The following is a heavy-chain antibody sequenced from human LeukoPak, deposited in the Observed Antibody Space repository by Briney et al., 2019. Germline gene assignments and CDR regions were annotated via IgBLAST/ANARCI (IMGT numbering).Heavy chain of an antibody. CDR2: ISSSSSYI. CDR1: GFTFSSYS. V-gene: IGHV3-21*01. D-gene: IGHD6-13*01. J-gene: IGHJ4*02. CDR3: ARGHSSSWYLDY. Sequence: GGSLRLSCAASGFTFSSYSMNWVRQAPGKGLEWVSSISSSSSYIYYADSVKGRFTISRDNAKNSLYLQMNSLRAEDTAVYYCARGHSSSWYLDYWGQGTLVTVSS.